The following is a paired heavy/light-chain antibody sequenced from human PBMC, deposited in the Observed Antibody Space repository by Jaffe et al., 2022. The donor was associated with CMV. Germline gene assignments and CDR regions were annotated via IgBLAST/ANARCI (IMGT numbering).Light chain of an antibody. CDR2: AAS. V-gene: IGKV1-9*01. CDR3: QQLNSYPVT. CDR1: QGISSY. J-gene: IGKJ2*01. Sequence: IQLTQSPSSLSASVGDRVTITCRASQGISSYLAWYQQKPGKAPKLLIYAASTLQSGVPSRFSGSGSGTDFTLTISSLQPEDFATYYCQQLNSYPVTFGQGTKLEIK.
Heavy chain of an antibody. CDR3: ARDRVLRYFDWLPESDY. V-gene: IGHV3-11*01. Sequence: QVQLVESGGGLVKPGGSLRLSCAASGFTFSDYYMSWIRQAPGKGLEWVSYISSSGSTIYYADSVKGRFTISRDNAKNSLYLQMNSLRAEDTAVYYCARDRVLRYFDWLPESDYWGQGTLVTVSS. D-gene: IGHD3-9*01. CDR2: ISSSGSTI. J-gene: IGHJ4*02. CDR1: GFTFSDYY.